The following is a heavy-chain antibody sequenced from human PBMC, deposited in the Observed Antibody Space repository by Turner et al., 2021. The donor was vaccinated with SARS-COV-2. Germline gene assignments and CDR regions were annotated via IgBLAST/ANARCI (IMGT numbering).Heavy chain of an antibody. Sequence: EVQLVETGGGVIQPGGSLRLSCAASGFTVSSNYMSWVRQAPGKGLEWFSLIYSGVTTYYADSLKGRFTISRDNSKNTLYLQMNSLRAEDTAVYYCARDDPLGGMDVWGQGTTVTVSS. CDR1: GFTVSSNY. CDR3: ARDDPLGGMDV. V-gene: IGHV3-53*02. CDR2: IYSGVTT. J-gene: IGHJ6*02.